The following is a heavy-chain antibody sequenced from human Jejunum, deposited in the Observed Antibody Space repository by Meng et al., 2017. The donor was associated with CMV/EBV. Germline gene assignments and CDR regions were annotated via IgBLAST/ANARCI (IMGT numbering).Heavy chain of an antibody. J-gene: IGHJ5*02. CDR1: GFTFSSYW. CDR3: VRGGYDFWSGYGGP. D-gene: IGHD3/OR15-3a*01. V-gene: IGHV3-74*01. CDR2: INSDGSIT. Sequence: GFTFSSYWVNWVRRAPGKGLVWVSRINSDGSITVYADAVKGRFTISRDNAKSTAYLQMNGLRGDDTAVYFCVRGGYDFWSGYGGPWGQGTLVTVSS.